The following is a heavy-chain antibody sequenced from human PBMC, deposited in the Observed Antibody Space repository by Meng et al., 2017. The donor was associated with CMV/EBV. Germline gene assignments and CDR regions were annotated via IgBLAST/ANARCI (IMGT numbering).Heavy chain of an antibody. CDR3: ATGQYSSSSRGDGYFDY. CDR2: ISSNGGST. V-gene: IGHV3-64*02. D-gene: IGHD6-6*01. CDR1: GFTFSSYA. Sequence: GGSLRLSCAASGFTFSSYAMSWVRQAPGKGLEWVSAISSNGGSTYYADSVKGRFTISRDNSKNTLYLQMGSLRAEDMAVYYCATGQYSSSSRGDGYFDYWGQGTLVTVSS. J-gene: IGHJ4*02.